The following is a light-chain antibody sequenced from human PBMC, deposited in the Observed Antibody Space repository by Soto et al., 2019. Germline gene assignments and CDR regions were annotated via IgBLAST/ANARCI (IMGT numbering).Light chain of an antibody. CDR3: AVWDGSLDGWV. J-gene: IGLJ3*02. Sequence: QSVLTQPPSASGTPGQRVTISCSGSSSNIGSHVVYWYQQLAGTAPHLLMYNNNQRPSGVPARFSGSKSGTSASLAISGLQSEEEDDYYCAVWDGSLDGWVFGGGTKLTVL. V-gene: IGLV1-44*01. CDR1: SSNIGSHV. CDR2: NNN.